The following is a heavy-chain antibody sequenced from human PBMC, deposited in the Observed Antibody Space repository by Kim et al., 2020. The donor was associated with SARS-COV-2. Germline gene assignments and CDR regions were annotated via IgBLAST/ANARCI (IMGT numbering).Heavy chain of an antibody. CDR3: ARALYSSSWSSDY. D-gene: IGHD6-13*01. Sequence: ASVKVSCKASGYTFTGHYIHWVRQAPGQGLEWMGRINPNSGNTGSAQNFQGRVTMTRDTSISTAYMELSSLRSDDTAVYYCARALYSSSWSSDYWGQGTLVTVSS. V-gene: IGHV1-2*06. J-gene: IGHJ4*02. CDR1: GYTFTGHY. CDR2: INPNSGNT.